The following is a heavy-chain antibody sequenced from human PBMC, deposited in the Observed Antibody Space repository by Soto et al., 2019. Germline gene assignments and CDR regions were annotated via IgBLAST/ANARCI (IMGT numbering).Heavy chain of an antibody. D-gene: IGHD5-12*01. CDR2: ISYDGSNK. J-gene: IGHJ6*02. Sequence: QVQLVESGGGVVQPGRSLRLSCAASGFTFSSYGMHWVRQAPGKGLEWVAVISYDGSNKYYADSVKGRFTISRDNSKNPLYLQMNSLRAEDTAVYYCAKAYRDGYNYGPHYSYYGIDVWGQGTTVTVSS. CDR3: AKAYRDGYNYGPHYSYYGIDV. V-gene: IGHV3-30*18. CDR1: GFTFSSYG.